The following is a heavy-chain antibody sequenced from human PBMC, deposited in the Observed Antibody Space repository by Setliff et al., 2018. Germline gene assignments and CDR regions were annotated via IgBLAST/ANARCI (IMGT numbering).Heavy chain of an antibody. J-gene: IGHJ6*03. CDR2: IQTSGTT. CDR3: AREDGPNYCYYYMDI. V-gene: IGHV4-61*09. Sequence: PSETLSLTCTVSGGSISSGNYYWSWIRQPAGKGLEWIGHIQTSGTTNHNPSLKSRVTISVDTSKNQFSLKLSAVTAADTAVYFCAREDGPNYCYYYMDIWGKGTTVTVSS. D-gene: IGHD2-15*01. CDR1: GGSISSGNYY.